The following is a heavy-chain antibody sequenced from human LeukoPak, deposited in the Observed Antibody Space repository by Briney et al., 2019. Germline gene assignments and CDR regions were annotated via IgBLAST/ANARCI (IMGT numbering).Heavy chain of an antibody. Sequence: RNTXYWAWVRQXPGNRPQWLGSVHSSGSAYYTPSLRGRVTVSADTSRNQFSLTLNSVTAADTAIYFCARLDYGPDSFWSQGTLVTVSS. J-gene: IGHJ4*02. CDR1: RNTXY. CDR2: VHSSGSA. CDR3: ARLDYGPDSF. D-gene: IGHD2-21*01. V-gene: IGHV4-39*01.